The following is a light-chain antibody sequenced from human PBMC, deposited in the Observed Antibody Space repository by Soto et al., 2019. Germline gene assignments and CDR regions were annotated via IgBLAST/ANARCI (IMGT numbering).Light chain of an antibody. CDR3: QQYANLPRLT. CDR1: QDISNY. Sequence: DIQMTQSPSSLSASVGDRVTITCQASQDISNYLNWYQQKPGKAPKLLIYDASNLETGVRSRFSGSGSGTDFTFPISSLQPEDIATYYRQQYANLPRLTFGGGTKVEIK. J-gene: IGKJ4*01. V-gene: IGKV1-33*01. CDR2: DAS.